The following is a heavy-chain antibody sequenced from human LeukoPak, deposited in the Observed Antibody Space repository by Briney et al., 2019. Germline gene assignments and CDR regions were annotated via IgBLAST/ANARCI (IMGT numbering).Heavy chain of an antibody. D-gene: IGHD1-26*01. V-gene: IGHV1-8*01. Sequence: ASVKVSCKASGYTFTSYDINWVRQATGQGLEWMGWMNPNSGNTGYAQQFQGRVTMTRNTSISTAYMELSSLRSEDTAVYYCARASPLLGIDYWGQGTLVTVSS. CDR3: ARASPLLGIDY. CDR2: MNPNSGNT. J-gene: IGHJ4*02. CDR1: GYTFTSYD.